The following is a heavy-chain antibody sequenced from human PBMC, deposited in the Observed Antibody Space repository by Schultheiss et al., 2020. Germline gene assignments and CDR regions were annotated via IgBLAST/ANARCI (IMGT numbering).Heavy chain of an antibody. J-gene: IGHJ4*02. CDR1: GGSGSSGSYY. CDR3: ARLSGAYGRDCDY. D-gene: IGHD1-26*01. CDR2: IYTSGST. Sequence: SETLSLTCTVSGGSGSSGSYYWSWIRQPAGKGLEWIGRIYTSGSTNYNPSLKSRVTISVDTSKNQFSLKLTSVTAADTAVYYCARLSGAYGRDCDYWGQGTLVTVSS. V-gene: IGHV4-61*02.